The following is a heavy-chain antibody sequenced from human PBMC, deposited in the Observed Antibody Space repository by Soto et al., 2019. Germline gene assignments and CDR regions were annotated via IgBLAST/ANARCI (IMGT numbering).Heavy chain of an antibody. CDR3: ASGVVVPAAYYYYYGMDV. V-gene: IGHV1-69*13. J-gene: IGHJ6*04. D-gene: IGHD2-2*01. Sequence: SVKVSCKASGGTFSSYAISWVRQAPGQGLEWMGGIIPIFGTANYAQKFQGRVTITADESTSTAYMELRSLRSEDTGVYYCASGVVVPAAYYYYYGMDVWREGTTVTVSS. CDR1: GGTFSSYA. CDR2: IIPIFGTA.